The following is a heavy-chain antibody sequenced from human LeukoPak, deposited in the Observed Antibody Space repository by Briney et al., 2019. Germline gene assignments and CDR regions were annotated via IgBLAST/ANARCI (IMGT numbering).Heavy chain of an antibody. V-gene: IGHV4-4*07. CDR1: GGSISSYY. CDR3: AREAVHYGSGSHDY. CDR2: MHSSGST. J-gene: IGHJ4*02. D-gene: IGHD3-10*01. Sequence: PSETLSLTCTVSGGSISSYYWSWIRQPAGKGLEWIGRMHSSGSTNYNPSIKSLVTMSLDTSKSQFSLKVDSVTAADTAMYYCAREAVHYGSGSHDYWGQGTLVAVSS.